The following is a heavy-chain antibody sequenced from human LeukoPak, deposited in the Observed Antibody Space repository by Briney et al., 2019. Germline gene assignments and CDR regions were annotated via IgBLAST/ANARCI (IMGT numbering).Heavy chain of an antibody. CDR3: AKESSGIAVAGTGYFDL. V-gene: IGHV3-9*01. D-gene: IGHD6-19*01. CDR1: GFTFDDYA. Sequence: GGSLRLSCAASGFTFDDYAMHWVRHAPGKGLEWVSGISWNSGSIGYADSVKGRFTISRDNAKNSLYLQMNSLRAEDTALYYCAKESSGIAVAGTGYFDLWGRGTLVTVSS. CDR2: ISWNSGSI. J-gene: IGHJ2*01.